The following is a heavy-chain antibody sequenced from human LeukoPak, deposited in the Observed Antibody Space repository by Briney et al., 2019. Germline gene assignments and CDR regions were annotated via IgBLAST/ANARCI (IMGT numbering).Heavy chain of an antibody. CDR2: ISGTGGNT. D-gene: IGHD1-26*01. CDR3: AKDREYSGSYRPGPTRYYYGMDV. V-gene: IGHV3-23*01. Sequence: PGGSLRLSCAASGFTFSSYAVSWVRQAPGKGLEWVSGISGTGGNTYYTDSVKGRFTISRDNSKNTLYLQMNSLRAEDTAVFYCAKDREYSGSYRPGPTRYYYGMDVWGQGTTVTVS. CDR1: GFTFSSYA. J-gene: IGHJ6*02.